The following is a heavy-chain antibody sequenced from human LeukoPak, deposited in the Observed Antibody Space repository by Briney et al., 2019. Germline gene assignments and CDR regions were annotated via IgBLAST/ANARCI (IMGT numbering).Heavy chain of an antibody. D-gene: IGHD6-6*01. V-gene: IGHV4-4*07. CDR1: GGSISTYY. CDR2: IYASGNT. CDR3: AREYSSSSGKNAFDV. J-gene: IGHJ3*01. Sequence: SETLSLTCTVSGGSISTYYWSLIRQPAGKGLEWIGRIYASGNTNYNPSLKSRVTMSLDTSKNQFSLRLTSVTAADTAVYYCAREYSSSSGKNAFDVWGQGAMVTVSS.